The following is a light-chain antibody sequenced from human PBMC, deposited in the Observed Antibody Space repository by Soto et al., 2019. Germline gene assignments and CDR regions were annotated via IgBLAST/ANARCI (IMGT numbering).Light chain of an antibody. CDR2: AAS. CDR1: QSVGSN. Sequence: EIVMTQSPATLSVSPGERATLSCRASQSVGSNLAWYQHKPGQSPRVLIYAASTRASGIPARFSGSGSGTEFTITNSSLQSEDFAVYHCQQYNNWYTFGQGTKVEMK. J-gene: IGKJ2*01. CDR3: QQYNNWYT. V-gene: IGKV3-15*01.